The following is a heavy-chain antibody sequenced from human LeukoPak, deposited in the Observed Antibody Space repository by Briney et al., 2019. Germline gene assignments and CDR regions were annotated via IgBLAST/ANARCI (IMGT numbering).Heavy chain of an antibody. Sequence: ASVTVSCKASGYTFTSYDINWVRQATGPGLEWMGWMNPNSGNTGYAQKFQGRVTITRNTSISTAYMELSSLRSEDTAVYYCATRRGSVPYYFDYWGQGTLVTVSS. CDR2: MNPNSGNT. V-gene: IGHV1-8*03. CDR3: ATRRGSVPYYFDY. CDR1: GYTFTSYD. D-gene: IGHD2-15*01. J-gene: IGHJ4*02.